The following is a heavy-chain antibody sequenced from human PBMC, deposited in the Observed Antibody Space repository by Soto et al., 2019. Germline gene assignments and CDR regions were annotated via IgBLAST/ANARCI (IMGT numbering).Heavy chain of an antibody. D-gene: IGHD5-12*01. CDR3: ARIKGMATIDYYSYYGMDV. CDR2: INPSGGST. J-gene: IGHJ6*04. V-gene: IGHV1-46*01. CDR1: GYTFTSYY. Sequence: ASVKVSCKASGYTFTSYYMHWVRQAPGQGLEWMGIINPSGGSTSYAQKFQGRVTMTRDTSTSTVYMELSSLRSEDTAVYYCARIKGMATIDYYSYYGMDVWGKGSRVTV.